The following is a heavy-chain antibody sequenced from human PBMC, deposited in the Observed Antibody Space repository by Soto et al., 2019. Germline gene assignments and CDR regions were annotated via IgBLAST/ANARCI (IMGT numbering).Heavy chain of an antibody. CDR3: ARDGKRIQLWALFDY. Sequence: GASVKVSCKASGYTFTSYGISWVRQAPGQGLEWMGWISAYNGNTNYAQKLQGRVTMTTDTSTSTAYMELRSLRSDDTAVYYCARDGKRIQLWALFDYWGQGTLVTVSS. V-gene: IGHV1-18*01. CDR1: GYTFTSYG. D-gene: IGHD5-18*01. CDR2: ISAYNGNT. J-gene: IGHJ4*02.